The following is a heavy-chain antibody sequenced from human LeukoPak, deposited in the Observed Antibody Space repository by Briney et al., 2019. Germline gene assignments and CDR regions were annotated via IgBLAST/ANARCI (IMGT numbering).Heavy chain of an antibody. D-gene: IGHD2-15*01. CDR2: MSPNSGDT. CDR3: ARGVAAGVDY. J-gene: IGHJ4*02. CDR1: GYTFTSYH. Sequence: ASVKVSCKASGYTFTSYHINWVRQAPGQGLEWMGWMSPNSGDTGYAQKFQGRVTMTRDTSITTAYMELSSLGSEDTAVYYCARGVAAGVDYWGQGTLVTVSS. V-gene: IGHV1-8*01.